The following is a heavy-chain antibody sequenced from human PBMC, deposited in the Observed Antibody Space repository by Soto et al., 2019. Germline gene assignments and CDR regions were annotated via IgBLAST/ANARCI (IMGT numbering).Heavy chain of an antibody. J-gene: IGHJ2*01. CDR2: ISGSGDST. D-gene: IGHD2-2*01. V-gene: IGHV3-23*01. CDR3: AKSAGGYCSTTTCAGNFGYFDL. CDR1: GFTFSSYA. Sequence: EVQLLESGGGLVQPGGSLRLSCAASGFTFSSYAMSWVRQAPGKGLEWVSGISGSGDSTYYADSVKGRFTISRDNSKSKLYLQMNSLRADDTAVYYCAKSAGGYCSTTTCAGNFGYFDLWGRGTLVTVSS.